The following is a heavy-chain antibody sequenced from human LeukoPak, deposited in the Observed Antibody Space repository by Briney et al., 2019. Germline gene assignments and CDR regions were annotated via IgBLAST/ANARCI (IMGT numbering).Heavy chain of an antibody. CDR3: ARASGSSYWSLAGS. CDR1: GYTFTNYY. J-gene: IGHJ5*02. V-gene: IGHV1-46*01. CDR2: INPSGGST. D-gene: IGHD1-26*01. Sequence: ASVKVSCKASGYTFTNYYIHWVRQAPGQGLEWLGIINPSGGSTSYAQKFQDRVTMTRDTSTSTVYMELSSLRSEDTAVYYCARASGSSYWSLAGSWGQGTLVTVSS.